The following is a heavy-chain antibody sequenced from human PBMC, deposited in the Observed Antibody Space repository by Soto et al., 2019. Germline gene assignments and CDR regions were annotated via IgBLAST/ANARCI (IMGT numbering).Heavy chain of an antibody. Sequence: GGSLRLSCAASGFTFSSYAMSWVRQAPGKGLEWVSAISGSGGSTYYADSVKGRFTISRDNSKNTLYLQMNSLRAEDTAVYYCVLEDCSSTRCLLSVWGQGTTVPGSS. D-gene: IGHD2-2*01. J-gene: IGHJ6*02. CDR1: GFTFSSYA. V-gene: IGHV3-23*01. CDR3: VLEDCSSTRCLLSV. CDR2: ISGSGGST.